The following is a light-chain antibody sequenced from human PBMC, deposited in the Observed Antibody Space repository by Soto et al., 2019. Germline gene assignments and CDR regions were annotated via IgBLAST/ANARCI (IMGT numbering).Light chain of an antibody. J-gene: IGLJ1*01. V-gene: IGLV2-14*01. CDR3: SSYTTSSTYV. Sequence: QSALTQPASVSGSPGQSSTISCTGTSSDVGGYNYVSWHQQHPGKVPKLMIYDVSYRPSGVSNRFSDSKSGNTASLTISGLQAEDEADYYCSSYTTSSTYVFGTGTKLTVL. CDR1: SSDVGGYNY. CDR2: DVS.